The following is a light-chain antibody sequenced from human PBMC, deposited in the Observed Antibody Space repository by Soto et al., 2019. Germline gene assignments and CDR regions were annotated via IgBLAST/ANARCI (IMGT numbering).Light chain of an antibody. CDR3: QQYNNWPPWT. V-gene: IGKV3-15*01. Sequence: EIVMTQSPATLSVSPGERATLSCRASQSVSSNLAWYQQKPGQAPRLLIYGASTSPTGIPARFSGSGSGTEFTLTISSLQSEDFAVYYCQQYNNWPPWTFGQGTKV. CDR1: QSVSSN. CDR2: GAS. J-gene: IGKJ1*01.